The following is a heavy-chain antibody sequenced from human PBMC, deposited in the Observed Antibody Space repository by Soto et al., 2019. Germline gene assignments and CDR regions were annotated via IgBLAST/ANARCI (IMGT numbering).Heavy chain of an antibody. V-gene: IGHV4-30-2*01. CDR1: GGSISCGGSS. Sequence: TLSLTCAGSGGSISCGGSSWSWIRQPPGKGLEWIGYIYHSGSTYYNPSLKSRVTISVDRSKNQFSLKLSSVTAADTAVYYCARTIAARPLYYFDYWGQGTLVTVSS. CDR3: ARTIAARPLYYFDY. J-gene: IGHJ4*02. D-gene: IGHD6-6*01. CDR2: IYHSGST.